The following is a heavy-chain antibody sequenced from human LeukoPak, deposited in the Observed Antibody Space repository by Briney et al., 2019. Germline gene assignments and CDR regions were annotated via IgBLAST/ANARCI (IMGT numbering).Heavy chain of an antibody. Sequence: PSQTLSLTCTVSGGSISSGSYYWSWIRQPAGKGLEWIGRIYTSGSTNYNPSLKSRVTISVDTSKNQFSLKLSSVTAADTAVYYCARGSFGSAYCGGDCYSEAFDIWGQGTTVTVSS. CDR2: IYTSGST. D-gene: IGHD2-21*02. J-gene: IGHJ3*02. V-gene: IGHV4-61*02. CDR3: ARGSFGSAYCGGDCYSEAFDI. CDR1: GGSISSGSYY.